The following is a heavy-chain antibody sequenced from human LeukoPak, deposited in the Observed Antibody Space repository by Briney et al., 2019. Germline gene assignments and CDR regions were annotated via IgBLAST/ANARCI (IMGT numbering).Heavy chain of an antibody. CDR1: GFTFDYYG. CDR3: ARDRYYDTSGFLDY. CDR2: INWNGAGT. D-gene: IGHD3-22*01. Sequence: GGSLRLSCAASGFTFDYYGMSWVRQAPGKGLEWVSGINWNGAGTDYADSMKGRFTISRDNAKNSLYLQMNSLRAEGTALYYCARDRYYDTSGFLDYWGQGTLVTVSS. J-gene: IGHJ4*02. V-gene: IGHV3-20*04.